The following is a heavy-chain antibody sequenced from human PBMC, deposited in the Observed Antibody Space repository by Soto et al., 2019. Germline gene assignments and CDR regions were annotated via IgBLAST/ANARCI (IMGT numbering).Heavy chain of an antibody. Sequence: QVQLVQSGGEVKEPGASVKVPCKASGYRFSTYGISWVRQAPGQGLEWVGWISPENGNTKYAQRIQGRVTMTTDTSTTTAYMGLRSLRSDDTAVYYCAIANARMSERAYYDYGMDVWGQGTTVTVS. CDR3: AIANARMSERAYYDYGMDV. J-gene: IGHJ6*02. CDR1: GYRFSTYG. D-gene: IGHD2-2*01. CDR2: ISPENGNT. V-gene: IGHV1-18*01.